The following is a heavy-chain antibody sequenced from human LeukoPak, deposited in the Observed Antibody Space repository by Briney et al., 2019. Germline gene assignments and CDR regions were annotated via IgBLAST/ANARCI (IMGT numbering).Heavy chain of an antibody. CDR2: IYSNGIT. CDR1: GGSISSYY. V-gene: IGHV4-4*07. CDR3: ASSPNFYYYYMDV. Sequence: SVTLSLTCTVSGGSISSYYWSWIRQPAGKGLEWIGRIYSNGITNYNPSLKSRVTMSVDTSKKEFSLKLSSVTAADAAVYYCASSPNFYYYYMDVWGKGTTVTVSS. J-gene: IGHJ6*03.